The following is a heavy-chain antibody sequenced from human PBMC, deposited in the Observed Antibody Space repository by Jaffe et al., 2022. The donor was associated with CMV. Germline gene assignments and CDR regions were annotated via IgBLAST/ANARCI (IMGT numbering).Heavy chain of an antibody. D-gene: IGHD3-10*01. J-gene: IGHJ4*02. V-gene: IGHV4-34*01. CDR3: ASRRVGRSRWGGPIDY. Sequence: QVQLQQWGAGLLKPSETLSLTCAVYGGSFSGYYWSWIRQPPGKGLEWIGEINHSGSTNYNPSLKSRVTISVDTSKNQFSLKLSSVTAADTAVYYCASRRVGRSRWGGPIDYWGQGTLVTVSS. CDR2: INHSGST. CDR1: GGSFSGYY.